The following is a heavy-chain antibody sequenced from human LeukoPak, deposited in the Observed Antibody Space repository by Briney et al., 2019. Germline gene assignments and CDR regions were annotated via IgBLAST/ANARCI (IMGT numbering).Heavy chain of an antibody. CDR1: GYRFSNYW. CDR3: ARRDYYDSSGPSFQH. Sequence: GESLKISCKGSGYRFSNYWIGWVRQMPGKGLEWMGIICPGDSKNRYNPSFQGQVTISADKSISTAYLQWSSLRASDTAMYYCARRDYYDSSGPSFQHWGQGTLVTVSS. D-gene: IGHD3-22*01. CDR2: ICPGDSKN. J-gene: IGHJ1*01. V-gene: IGHV5-51*01.